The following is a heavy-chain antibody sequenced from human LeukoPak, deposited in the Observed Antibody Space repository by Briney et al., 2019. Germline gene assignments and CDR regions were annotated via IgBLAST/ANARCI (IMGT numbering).Heavy chain of an antibody. J-gene: IGHJ4*02. CDR2: IYPGDSDT. CDR3: ARGYGSGMNLVKLNYFDY. V-gene: IGHV5-51*01. D-gene: IGHD3-10*01. Sequence: GESLKISCKCSGYSFTSYWIGWVRQMPGKGLEWMGIIYPGDSDTRYSPSFQGQVTISADKSISTAYLQWSSLKASDTAMYYCARGYGSGMNLVKLNYFDYWGQGTLVTVSS. CDR1: GYSFTSYW.